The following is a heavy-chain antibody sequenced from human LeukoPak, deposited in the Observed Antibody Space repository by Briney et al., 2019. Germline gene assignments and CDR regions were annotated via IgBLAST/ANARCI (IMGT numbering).Heavy chain of an antibody. CDR3: AGAGYVDPHFDF. D-gene: IGHD3-16*01. Sequence: GGSLRLSCAASGFTFSNYGMHWVRQAPGKGLEWVAAIWYDGSNKYYGDSVKGRFTISRDNSKNTLYLQMNSLRAEDTAAYYVAGAGYVDPHFDFWGQGTLVTVSS. CDR1: GFTFSNYG. V-gene: IGHV3-33*01. CDR2: IWYDGSNK. J-gene: IGHJ4*02.